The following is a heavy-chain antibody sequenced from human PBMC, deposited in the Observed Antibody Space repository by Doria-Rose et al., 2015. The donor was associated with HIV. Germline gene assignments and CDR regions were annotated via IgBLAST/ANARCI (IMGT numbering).Heavy chain of an antibody. V-gene: IGHV4-30-4*08. CDR3: ARGVGGSGSYSFGYHYGMDV. D-gene: IGHD3-10*01. J-gene: IGHJ6*02. CDR2: IYYSGST. CDR1: GGSISSGDYY. Sequence: QVQLQQWGPGLVKPSQTLSLTCTVSGGSISSGDYYWSWIRQPPGKGLEWIGYIYYSGSTYYNPSLKSRVTISVDTSKNQFSLKLSSVTAADTAVYYCARGVGGSGSYSFGYHYGMDVWGQGTKVTVSS.